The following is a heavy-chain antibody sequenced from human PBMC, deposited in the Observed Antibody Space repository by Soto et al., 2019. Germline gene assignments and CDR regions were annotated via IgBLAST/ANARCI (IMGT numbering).Heavy chain of an antibody. CDR3: ARDEIAAAGTSRVYYYGMDV. J-gene: IGHJ6*02. CDR1: GFTFSSYG. V-gene: IGHV3-33*01. CDR2: IWYDGSNK. Sequence: GGSLRLSCAASGFTFSSYGMHWVRQAPGKGLEWVAVIWYDGSNKYYADSGKGRFTISRDNSKNTLYLQMNSLRAEDTAVYYCARDEIAAAGTSRVYYYGMDVWGQGTTVTVSS. D-gene: IGHD6-13*01.